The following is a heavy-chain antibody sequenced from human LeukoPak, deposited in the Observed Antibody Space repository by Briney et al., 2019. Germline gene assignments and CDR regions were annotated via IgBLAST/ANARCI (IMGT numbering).Heavy chain of an antibody. J-gene: IGHJ4*02. V-gene: IGHV3-48*03. D-gene: IGHD3-10*01. Sequence: PGGSLRLSCAASGFTFRSYEMNWVRQAPGKGLEWVSYITSSGNTIYYADSVKGRFTISRDNAKNSLYLQMNSLRDEDTAVYYCERPGGVRGVIPPFDYWGQGTLVTVSS. CDR2: ITSSGNTI. CDR3: ERPGGVRGVIPPFDY. CDR1: GFTFRSYE.